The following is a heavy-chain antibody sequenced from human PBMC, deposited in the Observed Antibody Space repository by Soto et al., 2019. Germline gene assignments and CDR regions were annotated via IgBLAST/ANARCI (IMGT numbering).Heavy chain of an antibody. J-gene: IGHJ4*02. Sequence: GSLRLSCAASGFTFSSYGMHWVRQAPGKGLEWVAVISYDGSNKYYADSVKGRFTISRDNSKNTLYLQMNSLRAEDTAVYYCAKDGASGAHYYDSSGYYPSSNWGQGTLVTVSS. CDR3: AKDGASGAHYYDSSGYYPSSN. CDR1: GFTFSSYG. V-gene: IGHV3-30*18. CDR2: ISYDGSNK. D-gene: IGHD3-22*01.